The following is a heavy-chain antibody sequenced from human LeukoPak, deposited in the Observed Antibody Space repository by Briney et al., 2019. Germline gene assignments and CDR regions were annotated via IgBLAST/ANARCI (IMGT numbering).Heavy chain of an antibody. CDR1: GFTVSSNY. CDR3: AREVRAAAAFDY. Sequence: GGSLRLSCAASGFTVSSNYMSWVRQAPGKGLEWVSVIYSGGSTYYADSVKGRFTISGDNSKNTLYLQMNSLRAEDTAVYYCAREVRAAAAFDYWGQGTLVTVSS. J-gene: IGHJ4*02. V-gene: IGHV3-66*01. D-gene: IGHD6-13*01. CDR2: IYSGGST.